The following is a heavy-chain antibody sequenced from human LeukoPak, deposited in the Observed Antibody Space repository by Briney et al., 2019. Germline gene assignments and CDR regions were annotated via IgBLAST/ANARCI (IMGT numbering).Heavy chain of an antibody. J-gene: IGHJ4*02. V-gene: IGHV4-34*01. CDR2: INHSGST. CDR1: GGSFSGYY. D-gene: IGHD4-23*01. CDR3: ARGTTAVVNFDY. Sequence: SETLSLTCAVYGGSFSGYYWSWIRQPPGKGLEWIGEINHSGSTNYNPSLKSRVTKSVDTSKNQFSLKLSSVTAADTAVYYCARGTTAVVNFDYWGQGTLVTVSS.